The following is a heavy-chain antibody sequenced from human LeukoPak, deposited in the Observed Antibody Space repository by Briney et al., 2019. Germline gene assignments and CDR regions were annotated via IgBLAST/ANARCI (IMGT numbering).Heavy chain of an antibody. D-gene: IGHD6-19*01. Sequence: GGSLRLSCAASGFTFSSYGMSWVRQAPGKGLEWVSTITNRGGSTYYADSVKGRFTISRDNSKNTLYLQMNSLRAEDTAVYHCAKRPVYNSGWYYFEYWGQGTLVTVSS. CDR3: AKRPVYNSGWYYFEY. CDR1: GFTFSSYG. J-gene: IGHJ4*02. V-gene: IGHV3-23*01. CDR2: ITNRGGST.